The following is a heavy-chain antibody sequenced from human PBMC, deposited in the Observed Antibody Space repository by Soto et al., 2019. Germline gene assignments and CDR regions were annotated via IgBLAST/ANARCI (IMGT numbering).Heavy chain of an antibody. D-gene: IGHD3-10*01. Sequence: EVQLLESGGGLVQPGGSLRLSCAASGFTFNNYAMTWVRQAPGKGLEWVSAISGGGDTTSYADSVKGRFNVSRDGSKNTLYLKMSGLRAEDTALYYCAKGRGGSGSLTPRVDFWGQGTLVTVSS. J-gene: IGHJ4*02. CDR2: ISGGGDTT. CDR1: GFTFNNYA. V-gene: IGHV3-23*01. CDR3: AKGRGGSGSLTPRVDF.